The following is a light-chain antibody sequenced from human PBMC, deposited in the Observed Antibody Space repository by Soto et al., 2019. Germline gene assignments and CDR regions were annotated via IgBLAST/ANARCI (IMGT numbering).Light chain of an antibody. CDR3: SSYTSSSTG. Sequence: QSALTQPASVSGSPGQSITISCTGTSSDVGGYNYVSWYQQHPGKAPKLMIYDVSNRPSGVSNRFSGSKSGNTASLTISGLQAEDEADYYGSSYTSSSTGFGGGTKLTVL. J-gene: IGLJ2*01. CDR2: DVS. CDR1: SSDVGGYNY. V-gene: IGLV2-14*01.